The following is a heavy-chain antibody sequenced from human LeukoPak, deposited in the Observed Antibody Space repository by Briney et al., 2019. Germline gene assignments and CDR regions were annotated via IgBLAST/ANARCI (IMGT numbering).Heavy chain of an antibody. CDR1: GFTFSSYA. D-gene: IGHD1-26*01. CDR2: ISYDGSNK. J-gene: IGHJ4*02. Sequence: GGSLRLSCAASGFTFSSYAMPWVRQAPGKGLEWVAVISYDGSNKYYADSVKGRFTISRDNSKNTLYLQMNSLRAEDTAVYYCARPSSDGNYYYWGQGTLVTVSS. V-gene: IGHV3-30-3*01. CDR3: ARPSSDGNYYY.